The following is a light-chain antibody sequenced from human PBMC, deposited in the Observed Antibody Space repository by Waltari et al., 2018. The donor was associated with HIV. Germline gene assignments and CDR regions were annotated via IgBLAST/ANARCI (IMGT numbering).Light chain of an antibody. CDR2: GAS. V-gene: IGKV3-20*01. J-gene: IGKJ2*01. CDR1: KNMTSQY. CDR3: QQYAASPYT. Sequence: EIMLTQSPATLSLSPGETAIVSCRASKNMTSQYLAWYQQKSGQAPRLLLFGASTRNPGVPERFGGAGSGADFTLTVSRLEPEDFALYFCQQYAASPYTFGQGT.